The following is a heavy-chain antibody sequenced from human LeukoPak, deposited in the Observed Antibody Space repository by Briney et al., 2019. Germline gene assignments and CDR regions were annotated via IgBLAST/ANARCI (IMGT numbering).Heavy chain of an antibody. V-gene: IGHV3-30*02. CDR2: IRYDGSNK. CDR1: GFTFSSYG. J-gene: IGHJ4*02. Sequence: PGGSLRLSCAASGFTFSSYGMHWVRQAPGKGLEWVAFIRYDGSNKYYADSVKGRFTISRDNSKNTLYLQMNSLRAEDTAVYYCAKDPTSNYYHFWSGYYEDYWGQGTLVTVSS. CDR3: AKDPTSNYYHFWSGYYEDY. D-gene: IGHD3-3*01.